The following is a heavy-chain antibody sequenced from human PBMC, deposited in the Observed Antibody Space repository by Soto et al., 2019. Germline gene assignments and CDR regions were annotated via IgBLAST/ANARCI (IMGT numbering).Heavy chain of an antibody. CDR1: GFTFSSYA. V-gene: IGHV3-30-3*01. CDR2: ISYDGSNK. D-gene: IGHD3-16*01. J-gene: IGHJ4*02. Sequence: GGSLRLSCAASGFTFSSYAMHWVRQAPGKGLEWVAVISYDGSNKYYADSVKGRFTISRDNSKNTLCLQMNSLRAEDTAVYYCARAYEGDYFDYWGQGTLVTVSS. CDR3: ARAYEGDYFDY.